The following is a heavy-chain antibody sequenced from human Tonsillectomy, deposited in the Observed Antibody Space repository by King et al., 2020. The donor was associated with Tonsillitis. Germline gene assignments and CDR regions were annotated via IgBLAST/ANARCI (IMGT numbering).Heavy chain of an antibody. J-gene: IGHJ6*02. CDR1: GFTFGDYA. CDR3: TRVVFGGVVPAAKGRPRKYYYYGMDV. D-gene: IGHD2-2*01. CDR2: IRSKAYGGTT. V-gene: IGHV3-49*05. Sequence: DVQLVESGGGLVKPGRSLRLSCSASGFTFGDYAMSWFRQAPGKGPEWVGFIRSKAYGGTTEYAASVEGRFTISRDDYKSIAYLPMNSLKTEYTAVYYCTRVVFGGVVPAAKGRPRKYYYYGMDVWGQGTTVTVSS.